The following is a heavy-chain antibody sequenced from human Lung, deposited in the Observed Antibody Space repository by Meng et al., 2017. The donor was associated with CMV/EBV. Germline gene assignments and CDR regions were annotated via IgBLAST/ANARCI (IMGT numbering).Heavy chain of an antibody. Sequence: HGHLREPGPELVSTSHTLSPPFTASCDSMNNYYWSWIRQSAGKGLEWIGRISTSGSIHYNPSLTSRVTLSVDTSKNQISLQLSSVTAADTAVYYCARAVADTANFDYWGQGTLVTVSS. D-gene: IGHD6-19*01. J-gene: IGHJ4*02. V-gene: IGHV4-4*07. CDR3: ARAVADTANFDY. CDR1: CDSMNNYY. CDR2: ISTSGSI.